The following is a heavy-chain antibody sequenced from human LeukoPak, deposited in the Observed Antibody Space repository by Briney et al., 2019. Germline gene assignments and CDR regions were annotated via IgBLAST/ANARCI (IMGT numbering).Heavy chain of an antibody. J-gene: IGHJ6*02. V-gene: IGHV1-69*10. CDR1: GGTFSSYA. CDR2: IIPILGIA. Sequence: SVTVSCKASGGTFSSYAISWVRQAPGQGLEWMGRIIPILGIANYAQKFQGRVTITADKSTSTAYMELSSLRSEDTAVYYCARARYSYGRFGYYGMDVWGQGTTVTVSS. CDR3: ARARYSYGRFGYYGMDV. D-gene: IGHD5-18*01.